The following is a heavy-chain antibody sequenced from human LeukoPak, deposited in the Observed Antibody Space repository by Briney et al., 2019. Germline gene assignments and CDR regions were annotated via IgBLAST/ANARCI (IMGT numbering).Heavy chain of an antibody. V-gene: IGHV3-23*01. CDR1: GFTFNNYA. Sequence: GGSLRLSCAASGFTFNNYAMSWVRQVPGKGLEWVSAVSGDGRITHYVDSVKGRFTISRDNSRNTLYLQMSSLRAEDTAIYYCAKDSVVRNTGSYYFASWGQGTLVTVSS. CDR2: VSGDGRIT. D-gene: IGHD1-26*01. J-gene: IGHJ4*02. CDR3: AKDSVVRNTGSYYFAS.